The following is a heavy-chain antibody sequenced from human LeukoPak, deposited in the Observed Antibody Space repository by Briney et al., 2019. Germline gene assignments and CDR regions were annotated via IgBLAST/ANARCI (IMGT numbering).Heavy chain of an antibody. V-gene: IGHV4-59*01. Sequence: PSETLSLTCTVSGGSISSYYWSWIRQPPGKGLEWIGYIYYSGSTNYNPSPKSRVTISVDTSKNQFSLKLSSVTAADTAVYYCARDPWSYGGTHIRNAFDIWGQGTMVTVSS. CDR3: ARDPWSYGGTHIRNAFDI. CDR1: GGSISSYY. D-gene: IGHD4-23*01. J-gene: IGHJ3*02. CDR2: IYYSGST.